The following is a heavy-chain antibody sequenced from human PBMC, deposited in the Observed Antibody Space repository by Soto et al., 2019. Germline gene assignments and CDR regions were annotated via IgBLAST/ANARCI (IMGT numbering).Heavy chain of an antibody. CDR3: ITDAGFCSRDICYFWAY. D-gene: IGHD2-15*01. CDR1: GFTFSNYW. V-gene: IGHV3-15*01. J-gene: IGHJ4*02. Sequence: GGSLRLSCAASGFTFSNYWMHWFRQAPGKGLEWVGHIKSKTDEATTDYAAPVKGRFTISREDSGNTLYLQMNSLKTEDTGIYYCITDAGFCSRDICYFWAYWGPGTLVTVAS. CDR2: IKSKTDEATT.